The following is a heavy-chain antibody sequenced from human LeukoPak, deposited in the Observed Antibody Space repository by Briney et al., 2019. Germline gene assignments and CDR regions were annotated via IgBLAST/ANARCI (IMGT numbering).Heavy chain of an antibody. CDR3: TREAAAGIDY. CDR2: IKQEGSEK. Sequence: GGPLRLSCAASGFTFRTNWMTWVRQAPGKGLGWVANIKQEGSEKYYLDSVKGRFTIPRDNAKNSLYLQMNSLRAEDTAVYFCTREAAAGIDYWGQGTLVTVSS. V-gene: IGHV3-7*01. CDR1: GFTFRTNW. D-gene: IGHD6-13*01. J-gene: IGHJ4*02.